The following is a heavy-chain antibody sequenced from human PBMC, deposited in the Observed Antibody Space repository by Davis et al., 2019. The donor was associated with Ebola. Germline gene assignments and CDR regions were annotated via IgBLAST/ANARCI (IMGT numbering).Heavy chain of an antibody. CDR3: ARYYDSGMDV. CDR2: IYSVDST. J-gene: IGHJ6*04. V-gene: IGHV3-53*01. CDR1: GFTVSSKY. D-gene: IGHD3-22*01. Sequence: PAGSLTLSCAASGFTVSSKYMSWVRQAPGKGLEWVSAIYSVDSTYYADSVKGRFTISSDNSKNTLYLQMNSLRAEDTAVYYCARYYDSGMDVWGKGTTVTVSS.